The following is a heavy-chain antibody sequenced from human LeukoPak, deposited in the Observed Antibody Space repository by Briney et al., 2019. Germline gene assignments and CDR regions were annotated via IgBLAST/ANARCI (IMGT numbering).Heavy chain of an antibody. CDR2: ISASSIYK. J-gene: IGHJ3*02. D-gene: IGHD3-10*01. Sequence: GGSLRHSCGASGFTFSRYTMTWVRQAPGKGLEWVASISASSIYKYYGDPVKGRFTISRDNSRNSAYLQMDSLSPEDTAVYYCARAPVIFGSGTQDAFDIWGQGTMVTVSS. CDR1: GFTFSRYT. CDR3: ARAPVIFGSGTQDAFDI. V-gene: IGHV3-21*01.